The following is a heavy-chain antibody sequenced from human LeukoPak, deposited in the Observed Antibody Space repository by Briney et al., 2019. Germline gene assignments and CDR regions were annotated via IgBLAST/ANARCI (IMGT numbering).Heavy chain of an antibody. D-gene: IGHD1-26*01. V-gene: IGHV4-39*01. Sequence: SETLSLTCTVSGGSISSSSYYWGWIRQPPGKGLEWIGGIYYSGSTYYNPSLKSRVTISVDTSKNQFSLKLSSVTAADTAVYYCASYSGSRGHGAFDIWGQGTMVTVSS. J-gene: IGHJ3*02. CDR2: IYYSGST. CDR3: ASYSGSRGHGAFDI. CDR1: GGSISSSSYY.